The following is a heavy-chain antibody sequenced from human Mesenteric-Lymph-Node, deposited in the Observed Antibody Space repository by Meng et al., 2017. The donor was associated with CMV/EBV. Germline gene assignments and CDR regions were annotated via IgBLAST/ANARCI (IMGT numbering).Heavy chain of an antibody. CDR3: ARDLAVFGVVSDDY. CDR2: ISRSSTYI. CDR1: GFDFNTYT. V-gene: IGHV3-21*06. Sequence: GGSLRLSCTISGFDFNTYTMNWVRQAPGKGLEWVSSISRSSTYIFYADSVKGRFTISRDNAKNSLYLQMNSLRVEDTAVYYCARDLAVFGVVSDDYWGKGTLVTVSS. J-gene: IGHJ4*02. D-gene: IGHD3-3*01.